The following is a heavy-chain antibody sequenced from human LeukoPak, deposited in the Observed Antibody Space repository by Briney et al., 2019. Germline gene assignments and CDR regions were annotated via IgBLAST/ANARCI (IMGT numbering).Heavy chain of an antibody. D-gene: IGHD3-10*01. J-gene: IGHJ6*03. CDR2: IYYSGST. V-gene: IGHV4-59*08. CDR3: ARHLVGSSMDV. Sequence: SETLSLTCTVSGGSIISYYWSWIRQPPGKGLEWIGYIYYSGSTNYNPSLKSRVTISVDTSKNQFSLKLSSVTAADTAVYYCARHLVGSSMDVWGNGNTVTVSS. CDR1: GGSIISYY.